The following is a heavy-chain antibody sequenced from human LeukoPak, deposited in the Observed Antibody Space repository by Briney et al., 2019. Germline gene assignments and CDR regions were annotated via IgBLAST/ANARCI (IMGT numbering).Heavy chain of an antibody. CDR3: AKIKYKLIRGGLDY. V-gene: IGHV1-8*01. J-gene: IGHJ4*02. Sequence: ASVKVSCKASGYTFTNYDISWVRQATGQGLEWMGWMNPNSGNTGYAGKFQGRVTMTRDTPINTAYMELRSLRSEDTAVYYCAKIKYKLIRGGLDYWGQGTLVTVSS. CDR2: MNPNSGNT. CDR1: GYTFTNYD. D-gene: IGHD2-15*01.